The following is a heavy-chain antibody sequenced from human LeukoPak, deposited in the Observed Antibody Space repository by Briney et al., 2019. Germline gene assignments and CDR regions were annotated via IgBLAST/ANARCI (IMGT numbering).Heavy chain of an antibody. J-gene: IGHJ4*02. D-gene: IGHD5-24*01. V-gene: IGHV3-23*01. CDR1: GFTFSSYA. CDR2: ISGSGSGGST. CDR3: AKSGYNRFDY. Sequence: GGSLRLSCAASGFTFSSYAMSWVRQAPGKGLEWVSNISGSGSGGSTYYADSAKGRFTISRDNSKNTLYLQMNSLGAEDTAVYYCAKSGYNRFDYWGQGTLVTVSS.